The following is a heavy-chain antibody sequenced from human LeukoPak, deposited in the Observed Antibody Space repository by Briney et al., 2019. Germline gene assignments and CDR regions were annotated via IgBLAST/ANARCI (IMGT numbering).Heavy chain of an antibody. Sequence: GASVKVSCKASGGTFSSYAISWVRQAPGQGLERMGGIIPIFGTANYAQKFQGRVTITTDESTSTAYMELSSLRSEDTAVYYCARERVQYYYYYMDVWGKGTTVTVSS. CDR3: ARERVQYYYYYMDV. J-gene: IGHJ6*03. CDR2: IIPIFGTA. CDR1: GGTFSSYA. V-gene: IGHV1-69*05.